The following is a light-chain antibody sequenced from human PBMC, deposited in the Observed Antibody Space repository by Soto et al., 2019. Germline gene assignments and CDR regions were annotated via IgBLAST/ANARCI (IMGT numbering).Light chain of an antibody. CDR1: QSVSAY. V-gene: IGKV3-11*01. CDR3: QHRSNWPRT. Sequence: EIVLTQSPATLSLSPGERATLSCRASQSVSAYLAWYQQKPGQAPRLLIYDASNRATGIPARFSGSGSGTYFTLTINSLEPEDFAVYYCQHRSNWPRTFGQGTKVEIK. J-gene: IGKJ1*01. CDR2: DAS.